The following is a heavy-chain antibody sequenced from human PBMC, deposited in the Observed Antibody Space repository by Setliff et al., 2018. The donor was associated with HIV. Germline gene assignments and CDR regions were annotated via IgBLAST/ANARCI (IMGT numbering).Heavy chain of an antibody. CDR1: GYTFTSYG. CDR2: ISGYNGNT. J-gene: IGHJ5*02. D-gene: IGHD4-17*01. CDR3: VRGPNTVSYNWFDP. V-gene: IGHV1-18*01. Sequence: ASVKVSCKASGYTFTSYGISWVRQAPGQGLEWMGWISGYNGNTNYAQKLQGRVTMTTDTSTSTAYMELRSLRSDDTAVYFCVRGPNTVSYNWFDPWGQGTLVTVSS.